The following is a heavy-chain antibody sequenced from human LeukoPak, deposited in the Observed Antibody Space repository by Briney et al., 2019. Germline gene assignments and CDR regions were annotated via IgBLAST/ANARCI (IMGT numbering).Heavy chain of an antibody. CDR2: INHSGST. CDR1: GGSFSGYY. V-gene: IGHV4-34*01. Sequence: SETLSLTCAVYGGSFSGYYWSWIRQPPGKGLEWIGEINHSGSTNYNPSLKSRVTISVDTSKNQFSLKLSSVTAADTAVYYCARGYYYDSSGLLSNSDYWGQGTLVTVSS. CDR3: ARGYYYDSSGLLSNSDY. D-gene: IGHD3-22*01. J-gene: IGHJ4*02.